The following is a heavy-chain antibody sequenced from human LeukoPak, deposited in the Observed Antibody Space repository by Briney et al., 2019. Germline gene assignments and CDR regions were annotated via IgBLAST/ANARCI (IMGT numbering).Heavy chain of an antibody. CDR3: AREIVVPAAVENNWFDP. J-gene: IGHJ5*02. CDR1: GFTFSSYA. D-gene: IGHD2-2*01. V-gene: IGHV3-30-3*01. CDR2: ISYDGSNK. Sequence: GGSLRLSCAASGFTFSSYAMHWVRQAPGKGLEWVAVISYDGSNKYYADSVKGRFTISRDNSKNTLYLQMNSLRAEDTAVYYCAREIVVPAAVENNWFDPWGQGTLVTVSS.